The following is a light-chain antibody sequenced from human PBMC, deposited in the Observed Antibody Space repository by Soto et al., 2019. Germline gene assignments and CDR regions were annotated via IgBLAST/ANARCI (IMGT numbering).Light chain of an antibody. CDR1: QSINRH. CDR2: DAS. J-gene: IGKJ5*01. V-gene: IGKV3-11*01. CDR3: QQRSNRPLT. Sequence: EIVLTQSPGTLSLSPGERATLSCRASQSINRHLAWYRQKPGQAPRLLIYDASNRATGIPARFSGSGSGTDFTLTISSLDPEDFAVYYCQQRSNRPLTFGQGTRLEIK.